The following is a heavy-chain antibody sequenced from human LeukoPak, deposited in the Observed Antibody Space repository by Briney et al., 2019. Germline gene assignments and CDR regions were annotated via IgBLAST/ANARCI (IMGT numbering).Heavy chain of an antibody. CDR1: GFTFSSYG. J-gene: IGHJ5*02. D-gene: IGHD5-24*01. V-gene: IGHV3-30*02. CDR2: IRYDGSNK. CDR3: AKVGWLQSNWFDP. Sequence: GGSLRLSSAASGFTFSSYGMHWVRQAPGKGLEWVAFIRYDGSNKYYADSVKGRFTISRDNSKNTLYLQMNSLRAEDTAVYYCAKVGWLQSNWFDPWGQGTLVTVSS.